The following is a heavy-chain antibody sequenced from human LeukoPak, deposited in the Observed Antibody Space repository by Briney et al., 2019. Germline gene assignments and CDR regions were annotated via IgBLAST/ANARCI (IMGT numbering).Heavy chain of an antibody. CDR1: GGSISSSSYY. V-gene: IGHV4-39*07. Sequence: SETLSLTCTVSGGSISSSSYYWGWIRQPPGKGLEWIGSIYYSGSTYYNPSLKSRVTISVDTSKNQFSLKLSSVTAADTAVYYCARGVPPLGGYNFDYWGQGTLVTVSS. D-gene: IGHD5-12*01. CDR3: ARGVPPLGGYNFDY. J-gene: IGHJ4*02. CDR2: IYYSGST.